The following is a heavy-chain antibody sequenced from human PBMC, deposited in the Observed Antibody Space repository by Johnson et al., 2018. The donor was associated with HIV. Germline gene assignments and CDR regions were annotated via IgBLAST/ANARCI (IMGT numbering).Heavy chain of an antibody. CDR2: VSGSGGST. J-gene: IGHJ3*02. Sequence: MLLVESGGGLVQPGGSLRLSCAASGFTFSSYAMSWVRQAPGKGLEWVSAVSGSGGSTYYADSVKGRFTISRDNSKNTLYLQMNSLRAEDTAVYYCARVSSSVTTARYGAFDIWGQGTVVTVSS. V-gene: IGHV3-23*04. CDR1: GFTFSSYA. CDR3: ARVSSSVTTARYGAFDI. D-gene: IGHD4-17*01.